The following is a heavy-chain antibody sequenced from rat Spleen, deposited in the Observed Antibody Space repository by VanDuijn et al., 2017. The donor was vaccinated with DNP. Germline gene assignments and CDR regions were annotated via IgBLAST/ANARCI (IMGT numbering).Heavy chain of an antibody. CDR1: GFNFNDYW. V-gene: IGHV4-2*01. D-gene: IGHD1-4*01. CDR3: ARRAGGYFYY. J-gene: IGHJ2*01. CDR2: INKDSSKI. Sequence: EVKLVESGGGLVQPGRSLKLSCAASGFNFNDYWMGWVRQAPGKGLEWIGQINKDSSKIHYTPSLKDKFTISRDNAQNILYLQMYKLGSKDTAIYYCARRAGGYFYYWGQGVMVTVSS.